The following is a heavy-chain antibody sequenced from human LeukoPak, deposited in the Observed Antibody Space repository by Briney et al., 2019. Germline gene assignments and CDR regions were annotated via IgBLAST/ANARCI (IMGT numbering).Heavy chain of an antibody. CDR2: ISNNGGYT. J-gene: IGHJ5*02. CDR1: GFTFSSSA. D-gene: IGHD6-13*01. Sequence: GGSLRLSCAASGFTFSSSAMSWVRQAPGKGLEWVSAISNNGGYTYYADSVQGRFTISRDNSKSTLCLQMNSLRAEDTAVYYCAKSPGIAASLFDPWGQGTLVTVSS. V-gene: IGHV3-23*01. CDR3: AKSPGIAASLFDP.